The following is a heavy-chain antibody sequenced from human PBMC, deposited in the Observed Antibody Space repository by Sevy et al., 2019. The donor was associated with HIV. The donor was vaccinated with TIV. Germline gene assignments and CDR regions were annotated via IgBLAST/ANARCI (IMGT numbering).Heavy chain of an antibody. D-gene: IGHD5-18*01. CDR2: ISGSGAST. CDR1: GFTFSSYA. CDR3: AKAGGDTAIIDI. J-gene: IGHJ3*02. V-gene: IGHV3-23*01. Sequence: GGSLRLSCAASGFTFSSYAMSWVRQAPGKGLEWVSAISGSGASTYYADSVKGRFTISRDNSKNTLYLQRNSLRAEDTAVYYCAKAGGDTAIIDIWGQGTMVTVSS.